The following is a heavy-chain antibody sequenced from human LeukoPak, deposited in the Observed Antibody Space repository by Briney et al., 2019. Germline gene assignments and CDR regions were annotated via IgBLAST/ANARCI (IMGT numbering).Heavy chain of an antibody. D-gene: IGHD3-10*01. V-gene: IGHV3-23*01. Sequence: GGSLRLSCAASGFTFSSYGMSWVRQAPGKGLEWVSAISGSGGSTYYADSVKGRFTISRDNSKNTLYLQMNSLRAEDTAVHYCASYYGSGSYLGYWGQGTLVTVSS. CDR1: GFTFSSYG. CDR3: ASYYGSGSYLGY. J-gene: IGHJ4*02. CDR2: ISGSGGST.